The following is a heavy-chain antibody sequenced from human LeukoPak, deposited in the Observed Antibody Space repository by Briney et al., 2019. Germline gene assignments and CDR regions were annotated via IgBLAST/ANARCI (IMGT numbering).Heavy chain of an antibody. CDR2: IYTSWNS. CDR3: ARERGPNAAFDI. Sequence: PSETLSLTCTVSGGSISSYYWSWIRQPPGKGLEWIGRIYTSWNSNYNPSLKSRVAMSVDTSKNQFSLKLSSVTAADTAVYYCARERGPNAAFDIWGQGTMVIVSS. CDR1: GGSISSYY. V-gene: IGHV4-4*07. J-gene: IGHJ3*02.